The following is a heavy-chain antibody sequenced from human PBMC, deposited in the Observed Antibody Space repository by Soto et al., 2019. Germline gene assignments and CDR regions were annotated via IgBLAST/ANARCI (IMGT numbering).Heavy chain of an antibody. Sequence: QLQLQESGPGLVKPSETLSLTCTVSGGSISSSSYYWGWIRQPPGKGLEWIGSIYYSGSTYYNPSLKSRGTISVDTSKNQFSLKLSSVTAADTAVYYCASKHPYGSGSYYNSLDYWGQGTLVTVSS. D-gene: IGHD3-10*01. V-gene: IGHV4-39*01. CDR2: IYYSGST. J-gene: IGHJ4*02. CDR3: ASKHPYGSGSYYNSLDY. CDR1: GGSISSSSYY.